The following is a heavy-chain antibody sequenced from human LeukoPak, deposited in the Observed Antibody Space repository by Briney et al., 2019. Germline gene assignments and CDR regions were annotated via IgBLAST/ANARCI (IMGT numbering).Heavy chain of an antibody. J-gene: IGHJ3*02. D-gene: IGHD6-19*01. CDR1: GYTFTSYD. Sequence: ASVKVSCKASGYTFTSYDINWVRQATGQGLEWMGWMNPNSGNTGYAQKFQGRVTMTRNTSISTAYMELSSLRSEDTAVYYCARTILSAVAAHDAFDIWGQGTMVTVSS. V-gene: IGHV1-8*01. CDR3: ARTILSAVAAHDAFDI. CDR2: MNPNSGNT.